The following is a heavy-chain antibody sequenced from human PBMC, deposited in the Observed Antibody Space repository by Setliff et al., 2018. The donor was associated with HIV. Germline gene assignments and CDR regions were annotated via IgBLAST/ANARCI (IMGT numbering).Heavy chain of an antibody. Sequence: VASVKVSCKASGYTFSGYYMHWVRQAPGQGLEWMGIINPSGGSTAYPQKFQGRVTMTRDTSTSTAYMELNSLRSEDTAVYYCARGSYSGSYSYYYGMDVWGQGSTVTVSS. CDR1: GYTFSGYY. CDR2: INPSGGST. J-gene: IGHJ6*02. CDR3: ARGSYSGSYSYYYGMDV. V-gene: IGHV1-46*01. D-gene: IGHD3-10*01.